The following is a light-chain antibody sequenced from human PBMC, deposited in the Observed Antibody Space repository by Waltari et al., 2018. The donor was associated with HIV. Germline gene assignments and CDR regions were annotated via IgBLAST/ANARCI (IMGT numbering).Light chain of an antibody. CDR2: EAS. V-gene: IGKV3-20*01. J-gene: IGKJ1*01. CDR1: HSVSSH. CDR3: QQYGSSLPWT. Sequence: EIVLTQSPATLSLSPGERASLSCRSSHSVSSHLAWYQQKTGQTPRLLIYEASSRATGIPDRFSGSGSGTDFTLTISRLEPEDFAVYYCQQYGSSLPWTFGQGTKVEIK.